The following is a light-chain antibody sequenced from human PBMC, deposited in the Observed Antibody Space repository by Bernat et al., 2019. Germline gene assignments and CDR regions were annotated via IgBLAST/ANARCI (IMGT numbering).Light chain of an antibody. CDR2: ENN. CDR3: GTWDSSLSAT. J-gene: IGLJ3*02. CDR1: SSNIGNNY. V-gene: IGLV1-51*02. Sequence: QSVLTRPPSVSAAPGQKVTISCSGSSSNIGNNYVSWYQQLPGTAPKLLIYENNKRPSGIPDRFSGSKSGTSATLGITGLQTGDEADYYCGTWDSSLSATFGGGTKLTVL.